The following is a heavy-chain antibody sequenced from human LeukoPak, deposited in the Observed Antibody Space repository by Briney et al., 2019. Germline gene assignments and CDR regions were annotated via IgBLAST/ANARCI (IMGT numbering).Heavy chain of an antibody. CDR2: INHSGST. Sequence: SETLTLTCAVYGGSFSGYSWSWIRQPPGKGLEWIGEINHSGSTNYNPSLKSRVTISVDTSKNQFSLKLSSVTAADTAVYYCARGDSSGYYYSFDYWGQATLVTVSS. V-gene: IGHV4-34*01. D-gene: IGHD3-22*01. J-gene: IGHJ4*02. CDR1: GGSFSGYS. CDR3: ARGDSSGYYYSFDY.